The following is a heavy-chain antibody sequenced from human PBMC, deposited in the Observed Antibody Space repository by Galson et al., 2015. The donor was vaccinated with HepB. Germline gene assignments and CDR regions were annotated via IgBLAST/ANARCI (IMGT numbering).Heavy chain of an antibody. CDR1: GGSFSGYY. V-gene: IGHV4-34*01. CDR2: INHSGST. J-gene: IGHJ5*02. CDR3: ARGGLWFGELPTGRFDP. Sequence: SETLSLTCAVYGGSFSGYYWSWIRQPPGEGLEWIGEINHSGSTNYNPSLKSRVTISVDTSKNQFSLKLSSVTAADTAVYYCARGGLWFGELPTGRFDPWGQGTLVTVSS. D-gene: IGHD3-10*01.